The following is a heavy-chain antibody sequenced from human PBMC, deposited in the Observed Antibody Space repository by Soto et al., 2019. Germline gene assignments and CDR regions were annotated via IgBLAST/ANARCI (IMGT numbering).Heavy chain of an antibody. V-gene: IGHV3-21*01. CDR3: AREPSTSWYAFDT. J-gene: IGHJ5*02. CDR1: GFTFSSYS. D-gene: IGHD6-13*01. Sequence: GGSLRLSCAASGFTFSSYSMNWVRQAPGKGLEWVSSISSSSSYIYYADSVKGRFTISRDNAKNSLYLQMNSLRAEDTAVYYCAREPSTSWYAFDTWGPGTLVTVSS. CDR2: ISSSSSYI.